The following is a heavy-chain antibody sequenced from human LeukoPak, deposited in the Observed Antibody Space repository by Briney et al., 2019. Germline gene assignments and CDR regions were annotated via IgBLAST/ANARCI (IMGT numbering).Heavy chain of an antibody. CDR3: AREGCYYDSSCYCFDY. Sequence: PGRSLRLSCAASGFTFSSYGMHWVRQAPGKGLEWVADIWYDGSNKYYADSVKGRFTITRDNYKNTLYLQMHRLRAEDTAVYYCAREGCYYDSSCYCFDYWGQGTLVTVSS. J-gene: IGHJ4*02. D-gene: IGHD3-22*01. CDR2: IWYDGSNK. V-gene: IGHV3-33*01. CDR1: GFTFSSYG.